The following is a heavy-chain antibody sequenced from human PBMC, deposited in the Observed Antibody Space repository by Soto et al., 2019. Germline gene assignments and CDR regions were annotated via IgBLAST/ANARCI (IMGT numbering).Heavy chain of an antibody. D-gene: IGHD3-16*01. V-gene: IGHV3-13*01. CDR2: ISTAGDT. CDR1: GFGFNGYD. J-gene: IGHJ6*02. Sequence: GGSLRLSCAASGFGFNGYDMQWVRQAPGKNLEWVAAISTAGDTYYLGSVKGRFTISREDAKNSLSLQMNSLRVGDTAVYYCARGGDRFDGMDVWGQGTTVTVSS. CDR3: ARGGDRFDGMDV.